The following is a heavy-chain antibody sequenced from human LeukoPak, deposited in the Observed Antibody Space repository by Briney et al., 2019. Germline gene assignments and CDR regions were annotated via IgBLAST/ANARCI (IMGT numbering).Heavy chain of an antibody. CDR3: AKWGSGYYFDY. J-gene: IGHJ4*02. CDR2: ISNSGSNK. Sequence: GRSLRLSCAASGFTFSSYVIHWVRQAPGKGLEWVAVISNSGSNKYYADSVQGRFTVSRDNSKNTAYLQLNSLRTEDTAVYFCAKWGSGYYFDYWGQGTLVTVPS. V-gene: IGHV3-30*18. D-gene: IGHD3-16*01. CDR1: GFTFSSYV.